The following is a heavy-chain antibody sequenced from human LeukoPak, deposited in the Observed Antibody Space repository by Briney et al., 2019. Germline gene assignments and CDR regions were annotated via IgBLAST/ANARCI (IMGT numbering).Heavy chain of an antibody. D-gene: IGHD1-26*01. J-gene: IGHJ4*02. CDR3: ARAPSGSYYRMVYYFDS. CDR1: GYTFTSYD. V-gene: IGHV1-8*03. Sequence: RASVKVSCKASGYTFTSYDINWVRQAPGQGLEWMGWTNPNSGNTGYAQKFQGRVTITRNTSISTAYMELSSLRAEDTAVYYCARAPSGSYYRMVYYFDSWGQGTLVTVSS. CDR2: TNPNSGNT.